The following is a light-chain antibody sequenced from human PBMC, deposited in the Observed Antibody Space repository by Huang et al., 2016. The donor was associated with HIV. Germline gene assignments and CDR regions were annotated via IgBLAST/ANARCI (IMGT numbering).Light chain of an antibody. Sequence: EIVMTQSPATLSVSPGERATLSCRASQSVSTNLAWYQQMPGQAPRLLSYGASTRATGVPARFSGSGFGTEFTLTISSLQSEDFAVYYCQQYNNWPPLTFGPGTKVDIQ. V-gene: IGKV3-15*01. CDR2: GAS. J-gene: IGKJ3*01. CDR1: QSVSTN. CDR3: QQYNNWPPLT.